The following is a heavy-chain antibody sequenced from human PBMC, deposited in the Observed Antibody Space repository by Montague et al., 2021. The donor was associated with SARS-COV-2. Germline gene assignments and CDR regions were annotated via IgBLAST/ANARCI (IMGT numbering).Heavy chain of an antibody. CDR1: GDSISNYS. V-gene: IGHV4-59*08. J-gene: IGHJ6*02. D-gene: IGHD4-11*01. Sequence: SETLSLTCSVSGDSISNYSWSWIRQSPGKGLEWIGYIYYSGSTNYNPSLTSRVTISVDTSRNQFSLKLTSVTAADTAVYYCARHLRVTTVTSLRYHYAMDVWGQGTLVTVSS. CDR2: IYYSGST. CDR3: ARHLRVTTVTSLRYHYAMDV.